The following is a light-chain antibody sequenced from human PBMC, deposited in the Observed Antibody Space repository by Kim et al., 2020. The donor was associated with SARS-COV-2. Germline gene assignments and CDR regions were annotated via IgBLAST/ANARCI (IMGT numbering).Light chain of an antibody. CDR1: ITTY. CDR2: AAS. Sequence: ITTYLNWYQQKPGKDPLLLIYAASSLQSGVPSRFSGSGSGTDFTLTISSLQPEDFATYFCQQSHSIPYTFGQGTKLEI. CDR3: QQSHSIPYT. J-gene: IGKJ2*01. V-gene: IGKV1-39*01.